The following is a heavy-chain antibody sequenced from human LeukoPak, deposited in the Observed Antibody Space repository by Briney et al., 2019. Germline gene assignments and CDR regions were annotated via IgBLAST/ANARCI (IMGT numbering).Heavy chain of an antibody. CDR3: ASSEDYDYVWGIYRSTPFDY. Sequence: AGGSLRLSCAASGFTFSSYAMRWVRQAPGKGLEWVSAISGSGGSTYYADSVKGRFTISRDNSKNTLYLQMNSLRAEDTAVYYCASSEDYDYVWGIYRSTPFDYWGQGTLVTVSS. CDR1: GFTFSSYA. CDR2: ISGSGGST. J-gene: IGHJ4*02. D-gene: IGHD3-16*02. V-gene: IGHV3-23*01.